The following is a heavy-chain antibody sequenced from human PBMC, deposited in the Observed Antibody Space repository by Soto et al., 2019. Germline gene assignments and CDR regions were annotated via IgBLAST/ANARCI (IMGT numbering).Heavy chain of an antibody. CDR1: GFTFSSYG. J-gene: IGHJ5*02. D-gene: IGHD5-18*01. CDR2: ISYDGSNK. CDR3: ASSGYSYGYSDWFDP. Sequence: PGGSLRLSCAASGFTFSSYGMHWVRQAPGKGLEWVAVISYDGSNKYYADSVKGRFTISRDNSKNTLYLQMNSLRAEDTAVYYCASSGYSYGYSDWFDPWGQGTMVPVYS. V-gene: IGHV3-30*03.